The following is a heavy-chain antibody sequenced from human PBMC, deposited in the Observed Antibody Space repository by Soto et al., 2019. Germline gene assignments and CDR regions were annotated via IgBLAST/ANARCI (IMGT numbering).Heavy chain of an antibody. Sequence: ASVKVSCKASGYTFTSYDINWVRQATGQGLEWMGWMNAYNGNTDYAQKLQGRVTMTTDTSTSTAYMELRSLRSDDTAVYYCAVHHSRDNWFDPWGQGTLVTVSS. CDR1: GYTFTSYD. V-gene: IGHV1-18*01. D-gene: IGHD6-13*01. CDR3: AVHHSRDNWFDP. J-gene: IGHJ5*02. CDR2: MNAYNGNT.